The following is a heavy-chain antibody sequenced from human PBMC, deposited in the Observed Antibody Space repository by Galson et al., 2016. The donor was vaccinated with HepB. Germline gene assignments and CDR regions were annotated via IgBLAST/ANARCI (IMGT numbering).Heavy chain of an antibody. V-gene: IGHV1-69*13. J-gene: IGHJ4*02. CDR1: GGTFSSDA. D-gene: IGHD3-22*01. CDR2: IIPIFATA. CDR3: ARGGYLGVTYLDY. Sequence: SVKVSCKASGGTFSSDAISWVRQAPGQGLEWMGGIIPIFATAQYVQKFQGRVSISADESTRTVYMELSSLRSADTAVYYCARGGYLGVTYLDYWGQGTLVTVSS.